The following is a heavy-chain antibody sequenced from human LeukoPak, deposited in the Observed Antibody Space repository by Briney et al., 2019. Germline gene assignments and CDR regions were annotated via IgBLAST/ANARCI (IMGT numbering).Heavy chain of an antibody. D-gene: IGHD1-26*01. CDR3: ARAVSWWELLFDDY. V-gene: IGHV1-2*06. J-gene: IGHJ4*02. CDR1: GYTFTGYY. Sequence: ASVKVSCKASGYTFTGYYMHWVRQAPGQGLEWMGRINPNSGGTNYAQKFQGRVTMTRDTSISTAYMELSRLGSDDTAVYYCARAVSWWELLFDDYWGQGTLVTVSS. CDR2: INPNSGGT.